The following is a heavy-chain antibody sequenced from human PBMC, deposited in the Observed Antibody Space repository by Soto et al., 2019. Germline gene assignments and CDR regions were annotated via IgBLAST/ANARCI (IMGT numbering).Heavy chain of an antibody. CDR2: IYPGDSDT. J-gene: IGHJ5*02. CDR3: ARLYPGYSSSWYNHWFDP. CDR1: GYSFTSYW. D-gene: IGHD6-13*01. Sequence: GESLKISCKGSGYSFTSYWIGWVRQMPGKGLEWMGIIYPGDSDTRYSPSFQGQVTISADKSISTAYLQWSSLKASDTAMYYCARLYPGYSSSWYNHWFDPWGQGTLVTVSS. V-gene: IGHV5-51*01.